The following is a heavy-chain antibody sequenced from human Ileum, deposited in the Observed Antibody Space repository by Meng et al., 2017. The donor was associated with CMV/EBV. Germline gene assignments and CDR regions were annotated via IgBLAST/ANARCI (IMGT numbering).Heavy chain of an antibody. V-gene: IGHV3-23*01. J-gene: IGHJ4*02. D-gene: IGHD4-17*01. CDR3: VKDYPAMSTVHYGKVFFDD. CDR1: FNEYV. CDR2: IDHGSNKI. Sequence: FNEYVMSWVRQARGKGLEWISGIDHGSNKICYANSVRGRFNISRDNSKNTFFLQMSSLRAEDTAVYFCVKDYPAMSTVHYGKVFFDDWGLGTLVTVSS.